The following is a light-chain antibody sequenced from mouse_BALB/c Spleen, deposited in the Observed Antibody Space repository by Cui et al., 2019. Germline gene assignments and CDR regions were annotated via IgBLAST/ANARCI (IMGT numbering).Light chain of an antibody. CDR2: VTS. Sequence: QIVLTQSPALISASPREDVNMTCSSSSSVSYMYWYQKKPRSSTKPLIYVTSNLASGVPARFSGSGCGTSYSLTIRSMEDEDAATYYCQQWSSTPHTFGAGTKLELK. J-gene: IGKJ5*01. CDR1: SSVSY. CDR3: QQWSSTPHT. V-gene: IGKV4-68*01.